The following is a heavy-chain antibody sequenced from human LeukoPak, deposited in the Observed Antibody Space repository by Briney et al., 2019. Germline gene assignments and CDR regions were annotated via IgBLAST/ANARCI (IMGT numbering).Heavy chain of an antibody. J-gene: IGHJ4*02. CDR3: ARRGPIAVAGKDY. D-gene: IGHD6-19*01. CDR2: IYYSGST. Sequence: SETLSLTCTVSGGSISSSSYYWGWIRQPPGKGLEWIGSIYYSGSTYYNPSLKSRVTIPVDTSKNQFSLKLSSVTAADTAVYYCARRGPIAVAGKDYWGQGTLVTVSS. V-gene: IGHV4-39*01. CDR1: GGSISSSSYY.